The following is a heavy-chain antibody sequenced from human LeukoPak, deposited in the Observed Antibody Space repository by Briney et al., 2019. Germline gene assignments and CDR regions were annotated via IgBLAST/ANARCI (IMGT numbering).Heavy chain of an antibody. D-gene: IGHD3-10*01. CDR1: GYTFTGYF. CDR3: ARDPRLWFGENSFDY. J-gene: IGHJ4*02. V-gene: IGHV1-2*02. CDR2: INPKSGGT. Sequence: ASVKVSCKASGYTFTGYFMHWVRQAPGQGLEWMGGINPKSGGTNYAQKFQGRVTMTRDTSISTAYMELSRLRSDDTAVYYCARDPRLWFGENSFDYWGQGTLVTVSS.